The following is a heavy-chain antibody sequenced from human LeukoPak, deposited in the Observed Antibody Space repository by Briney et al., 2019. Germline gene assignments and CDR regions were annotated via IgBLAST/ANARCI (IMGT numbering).Heavy chain of an antibody. D-gene: IGHD2-2*01. J-gene: IGHJ4*02. CDR3: ARDKSLSCSSTSCLAPTDY. CDR2: ISYDGSNK. Sequence: GGSLRLSCSASGFTFSSYAMHWVRQAPGKVLEWVAVISYDGSNKYHADSVKGRFTISRDNSKNTLYLQMNSLRAEDTAVYYCARDKSLSCSSTSCLAPTDYWGQGTLVTVSS. V-gene: IGHV3-30-3*01. CDR1: GFTFSSYA.